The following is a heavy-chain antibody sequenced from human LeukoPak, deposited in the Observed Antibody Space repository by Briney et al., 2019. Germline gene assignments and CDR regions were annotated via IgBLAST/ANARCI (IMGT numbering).Heavy chain of an antibody. Sequence: PGGSLRLSCAASGFTFSSYDMNWARQAPGKGLEWVANIKRDGSDKYYVDSVKGRFTISRDNAKNSLYLQMNGLRAEDSAVYYCASQLEGVVYWGQGTLVTVSS. J-gene: IGHJ4*02. D-gene: IGHD1-1*01. V-gene: IGHV3-7*01. CDR1: GFTFSSYD. CDR3: ASQLEGVVY. CDR2: IKRDGSDK.